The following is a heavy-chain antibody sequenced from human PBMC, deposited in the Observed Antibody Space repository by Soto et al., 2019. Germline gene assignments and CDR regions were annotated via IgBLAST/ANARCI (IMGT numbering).Heavy chain of an antibody. V-gene: IGHV4-4*02. CDR1: GYSISGSQW. Sequence: QVQLQESGPGLVKPSETLSLTCAVSGYSISGSQWWSWVRLPPGKGLEWIGEISHTGTTNYNPYRRSRVNMSVDKHQDQFYQTLTYVTAADTAVYYCARVISIRDGYFDYWGQGTVVTVSP. CDR3: ARVISIRDGYFDY. J-gene: IGHJ4*02. D-gene: IGHD3-10*01. CDR2: ISHTGTT.